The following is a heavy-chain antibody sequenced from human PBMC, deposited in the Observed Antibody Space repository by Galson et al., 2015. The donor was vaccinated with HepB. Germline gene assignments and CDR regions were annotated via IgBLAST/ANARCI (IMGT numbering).Heavy chain of an antibody. D-gene: IGHD1-26*01. J-gene: IGHJ4*02. CDR3: ARDLGAGSYKWELLR. CDR2: IIPILGIA. CDR1: GGTFSSYA. Sequence: SVKVSCKASGGTFSSYAISWVRQAPGQGLEWMGRIIPILGIANYAQKFQGRVTITADKSTSTAYMELSSLRSEDTAVYYCARDLGAGSYKWELLRWGQGTLVTVSS. V-gene: IGHV1-69*04.